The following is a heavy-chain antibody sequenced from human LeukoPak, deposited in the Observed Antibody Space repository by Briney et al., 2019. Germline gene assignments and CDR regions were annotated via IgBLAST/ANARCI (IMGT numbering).Heavy chain of an antibody. CDR2: INPNSGGT. J-gene: IGHJ6*02. CDR3: ARDLAVAGLGMDV. Sequence: GASVKVSCKASGYTFTGYYMHWVRQAPGQGLEWMGWINPNSGGTNYAQKFQGRVTMTRDTSISTAYMELSRLRSDDTAVYYCARDLAVAGLGMDVWGQGTTVTVSS. CDR1: GYTFTGYY. D-gene: IGHD6-19*01. V-gene: IGHV1-2*02.